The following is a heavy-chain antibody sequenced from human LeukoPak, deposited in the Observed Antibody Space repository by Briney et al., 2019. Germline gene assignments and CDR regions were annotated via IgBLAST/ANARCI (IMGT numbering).Heavy chain of an antibody. D-gene: IGHD4-17*01. J-gene: IGHJ6*03. Sequence: SETLSLTCTVSGGSISSYYWSWIRQPPGKGLEWIGYIYYSGSTNYNPSLKSRVTISVDTSKNQFSLKLSSVTAADTAVYYCARADYAPYYYYYMDVWGKGTTVTVSS. CDR2: IYYSGST. CDR3: ARADYAPYYYYYMDV. CDR1: GGSISSYY. V-gene: IGHV4-59*01.